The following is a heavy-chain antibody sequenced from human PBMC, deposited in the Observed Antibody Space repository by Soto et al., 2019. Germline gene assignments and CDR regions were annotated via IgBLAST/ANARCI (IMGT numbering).Heavy chain of an antibody. V-gene: IGHV4-34*01. J-gene: IGHJ4*02. CDR1: GGSFSGYY. Sequence: ETQSLTCAVYGGSFSGYYWSWIRQPPGKGLEWIGEINHSGSTNYNPSLKSRVTISVDTSKNQFSLKLSSVTAADTAVYYCARGSIAAAGYYFDYWGQGTLVTVSS. CDR3: ARGSIAAAGYYFDY. CDR2: INHSGST. D-gene: IGHD6-13*01.